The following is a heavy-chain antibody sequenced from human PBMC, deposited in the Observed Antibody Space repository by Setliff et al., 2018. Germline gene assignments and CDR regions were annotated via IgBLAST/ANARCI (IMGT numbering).Heavy chain of an antibody. Sequence: SETLSLTCAVSGSAISSGHYWGWIRKPPGKGGLEWIGSFRPRGRTYYNPSLKSRVTISLDTSRKQFSLKLTSVTAADTAVYYCARVAGFLYIDVWGKGTTVTVSS. CDR2: FRPRGRT. D-gene: IGHD3-3*01. V-gene: IGHV4-38-2*01. CDR3: ARVAGFLYIDV. CDR1: GSAISSGHY. J-gene: IGHJ6*03.